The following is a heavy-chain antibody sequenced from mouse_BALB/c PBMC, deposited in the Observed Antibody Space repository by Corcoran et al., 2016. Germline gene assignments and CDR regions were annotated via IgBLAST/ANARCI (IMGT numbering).Heavy chain of an antibody. V-gene: IGHV1-20*02. CDR2: INPYNGDT. Sequence: EVQLQQSGPELVKPGASVKISCKASGYSFIGYFMNWVMQSHGKSLEWIGRINPYNGDTFYNQKFKGKATLTVDKSSSTAHMELRSLASEDSAVYYCAIYYGYYWGQGTTLTVSS. J-gene: IGHJ2*01. D-gene: IGHD1-2*01. CDR3: AIYYGYY. CDR1: GYSFIGYF.